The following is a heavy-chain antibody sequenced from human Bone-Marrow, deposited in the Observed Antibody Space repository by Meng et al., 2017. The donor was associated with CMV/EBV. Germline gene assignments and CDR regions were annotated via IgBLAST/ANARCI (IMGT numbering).Heavy chain of an antibody. D-gene: IGHD3-10*01. CDR3: ARGYGSGSYYNPYYNYGMDV. V-gene: IGHV4-34*01. CDR1: GGSISSYY. Sequence: SETLSLTCTVSGGSISSYYWSWIRQPPGKGLEWIGEINHSGSTNYNPSLKSRVTISVDTSKNQFSLKLSSVTAADTAVYYCARGYGSGSYYNPYYNYGMDVWGQWYTVNGAS. J-gene: IGHJ6*01. CDR2: INHSGST.